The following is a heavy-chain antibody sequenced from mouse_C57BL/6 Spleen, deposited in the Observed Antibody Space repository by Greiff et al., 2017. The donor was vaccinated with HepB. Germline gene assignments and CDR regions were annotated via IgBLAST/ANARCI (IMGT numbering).Heavy chain of an antibody. CDR2: IDPSDSYT. CDR1: GYTFTSYW. Sequence: QVQLQQPGAELVMPGASVKLSCKASGYTFTSYWMHWVKQRPGQGLEWIGEIDPSDSYTNYNQKFKGKSTLTVDKSSSTAYMQLSSLTSEDSAVYYCARGEKTAQALDYWGQGTTLTVSS. V-gene: IGHV1-69*01. D-gene: IGHD3-2*02. J-gene: IGHJ2*01. CDR3: ARGEKTAQALDY.